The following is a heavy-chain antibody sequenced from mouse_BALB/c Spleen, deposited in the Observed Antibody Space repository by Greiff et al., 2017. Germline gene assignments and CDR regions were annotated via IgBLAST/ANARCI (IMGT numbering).Heavy chain of an antibody. J-gene: IGHJ3*01. V-gene: IGHV1S81*02. D-gene: IGHD2-1*01. Sequence: VQLQQSGAELVKPGASVKLSCKASGYTFTSYYMYWVKQRPGQGLEWIGENNPSNGGTNFNEKFKSKATLTVDKSSSTAYMQLSSLTSEDSAVYYCTRYGNYDWFAYWGQGTLVTVSA. CDR3: TRYGNYDWFAY. CDR2: NNPSNGGT. CDR1: GYTFTSYY.